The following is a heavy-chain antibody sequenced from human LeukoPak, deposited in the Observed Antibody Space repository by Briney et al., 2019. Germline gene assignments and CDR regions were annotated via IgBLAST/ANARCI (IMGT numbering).Heavy chain of an antibody. Sequence: GGSLRLSCAASGFAFDDYGMSWVRQVPGKGLEWVSRINSDGSSPSYADSVKGRFTISRDNAKNTLYLQMNSLRAEDTAVYYCARDQLYCSGGYCYFEYWGQGTLVTVSS. D-gene: IGHD2-15*01. CDR1: GFAFDDYG. CDR3: ARDQLYCSGGYCYFEY. CDR2: INSDGSSP. J-gene: IGHJ4*02. V-gene: IGHV3-74*01.